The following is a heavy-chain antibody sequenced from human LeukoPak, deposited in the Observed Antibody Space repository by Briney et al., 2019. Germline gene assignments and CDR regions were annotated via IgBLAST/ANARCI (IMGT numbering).Heavy chain of an antibody. V-gene: IGHV1-2*02. Sequence: GASVKVSCKASGCTFTGYYMHWVRQAPRQGREWMGWINPNSGGPHYQQKSQGRVTITRDPSISTAYLELSRQRPDDTALSFCARDTQIFLSGDWGQGTLVTVSS. CDR3: ARDTQIFLSGD. J-gene: IGHJ4*02. CDR2: INPNSGGP. CDR1: GCTFTGYY. D-gene: IGHD3-3*01.